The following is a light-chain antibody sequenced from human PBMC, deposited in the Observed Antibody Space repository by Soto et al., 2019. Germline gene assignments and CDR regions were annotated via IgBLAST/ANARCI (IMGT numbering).Light chain of an antibody. CDR1: RSNIGSDA. J-gene: IGLJ1*01. Sequence: QSALTQPPSASGTPGQRVTISCSGSRSNIGSDAVNWFQHVPGTTPKLLIYGNYQRPSGVPDRFSGSKSGTSASLAISGLQSEDEADYYCAAWDDSLNGYVLGSGTKVTVL. CDR2: GNY. V-gene: IGLV1-44*01. CDR3: AAWDDSLNGYV.